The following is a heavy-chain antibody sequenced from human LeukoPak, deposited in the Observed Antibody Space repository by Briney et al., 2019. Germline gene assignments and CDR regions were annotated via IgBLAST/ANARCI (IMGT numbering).Heavy chain of an antibody. CDR2: IYYSGST. Sequence: SETLSLTCAVYGGSFSGYYWSWIRQPPGKGLEWIGYIYYSGSTNYNPSLTSRVTISVDTSKNQFSLKLSSVTAADTAVYYCARDRYYYDSSGYSADYWYFDLWGRGTLVTVSS. CDR3: ARDRYYYDSSGYSADYWYFDL. CDR1: GGSFSGYY. D-gene: IGHD3-22*01. V-gene: IGHV4-59*01. J-gene: IGHJ2*01.